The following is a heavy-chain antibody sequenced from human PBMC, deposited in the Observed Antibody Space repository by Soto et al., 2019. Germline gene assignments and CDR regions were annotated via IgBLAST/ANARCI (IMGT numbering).Heavy chain of an antibody. CDR2: IGVTGST. J-gene: IGHJ4*02. Sequence: EVQLLESGGDLVQPGGSLRLSCAASGFTFSSFAMSWARQAPGKVLEWVSSIGVTGSTYYDDSVRGRLTISRDNSKNTLYLHMDSLRAEDTAVYYCAKNYFFDRWGQGTPVTVSS. CDR1: GFTFSSFA. V-gene: IGHV3-23*01. CDR3: AKNYFFDR.